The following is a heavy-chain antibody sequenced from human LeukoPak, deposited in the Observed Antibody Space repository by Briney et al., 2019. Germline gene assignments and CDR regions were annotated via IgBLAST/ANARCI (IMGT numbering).Heavy chain of an antibody. CDR1: GFTFSNAW. D-gene: IGHD3-9*01. CDR3: GADILNGESADY. Sequence: GGSLRLSCATSGFTFSNAWMSWVRQAPGKGLEWVGRIKSKTDGGTTDYAAPVKDRFTISRDDSKNTLYLQMNSLKTEDTAVYYCGADILNGESADYWGQGTLVTVSS. J-gene: IGHJ4*02. CDR2: IKSKTDGGTT. V-gene: IGHV3-15*01.